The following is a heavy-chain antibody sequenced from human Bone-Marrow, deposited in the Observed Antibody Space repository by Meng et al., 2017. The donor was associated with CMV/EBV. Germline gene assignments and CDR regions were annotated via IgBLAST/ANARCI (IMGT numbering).Heavy chain of an antibody. CDR3: TSDYSRWYHGY. CDR1: GFTFINAW. V-gene: IGHV3-15*01. D-gene: IGHD4-23*01. J-gene: IGHJ4*02. CDR2: IKSKTDGGTT. Sequence: GESLKISCAASGFTFINAWMSWVRQAPGKGLEWVGRIKSKTDGGTTDYAAPVKGRFTISRDDSKNTLYLQMNSLKTEDTAVYYCTSDYSRWYHGYWGQVTLVTVSS.